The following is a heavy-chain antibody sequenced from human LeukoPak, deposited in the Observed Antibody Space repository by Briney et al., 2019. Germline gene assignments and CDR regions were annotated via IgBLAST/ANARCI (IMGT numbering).Heavy chain of an antibody. CDR2: IYSDGST. CDR3: AREWRGSVDAFDI. CDR1: GFTVSTNY. Sequence: GGSLRLSCAASGFTVSTNYMTWVRQAPGKGLEWVSFIYSDGSTYYADSVKGRFTISRDNSKNTLYLQMNSLRAEDTAVYYCAREWRGSVDAFDIWGQGTMVTVSS. J-gene: IGHJ3*02. D-gene: IGHD3-10*01. V-gene: IGHV3-53*01.